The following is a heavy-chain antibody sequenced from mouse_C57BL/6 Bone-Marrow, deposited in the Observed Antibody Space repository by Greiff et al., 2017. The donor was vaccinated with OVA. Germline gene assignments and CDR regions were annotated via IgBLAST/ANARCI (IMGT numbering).Heavy chain of an antibody. CDR2: INPGSGGT. V-gene: IGHV1-54*01. Sequence: QVQLQQSGAELVRPGTSVKVSCKASGYAFTNYLIEWVKQRPGQGLEWIGVINPGSGGTNYNEKFKGKATLTADKSSSTAYMQLSSLTSEDSAVYCCARGVFAYWGQGTLVTVSA. CDR1: GYAFTNYL. J-gene: IGHJ3*01. CDR3: ARGVFAY.